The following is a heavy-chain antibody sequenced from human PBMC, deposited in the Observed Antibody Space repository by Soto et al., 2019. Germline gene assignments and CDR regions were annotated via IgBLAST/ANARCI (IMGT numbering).Heavy chain of an antibody. J-gene: IGHJ3*02. V-gene: IGHV3-33*01. CDR2: IWYDGSNK. CDR3: ASGGNGGYDAFDI. D-gene: IGHD2-15*01. Sequence: PGGSLRLSCAACGFTFSSYGMHWVRQAPGKGLEWVAVIWYDGSNKYYADSVKGRFTISRDNSKNTLYLQMNSLRAEDTAVYYCASGGNGGYDAFDIWGQGTMVTVSS. CDR1: GFTFSSYG.